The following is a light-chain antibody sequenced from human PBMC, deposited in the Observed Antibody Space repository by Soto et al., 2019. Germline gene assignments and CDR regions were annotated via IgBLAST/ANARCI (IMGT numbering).Light chain of an antibody. CDR3: CSYAGGSTWV. V-gene: IGLV2-23*02. Sequence: QSALTQPAPVSGSPGQSITISCTGTSSDIGSFYLVSWYQQHPGKAPKLMIFEVTKRPSGASYRFSGSKSGNTASLTISGLQAEDEAEYFCCSYAGGSTWVFGGGTKLTVL. CDR2: EVT. CDR1: SSDIGSFYL. J-gene: IGLJ3*02.